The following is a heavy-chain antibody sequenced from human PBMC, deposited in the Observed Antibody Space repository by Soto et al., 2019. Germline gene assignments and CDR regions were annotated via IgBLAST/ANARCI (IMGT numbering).Heavy chain of an antibody. CDR1: GFTFTSYS. J-gene: IGHJ4*02. V-gene: IGHV3-7*03. Sequence: EVQLVESGGGLVQPGGSLRLSCAVPGFTFTSYSMSWVRQAPGEGLEWVVNIQQDGSEKYYVDSVKGRFTISRDNAKNSLYLQMNSLRAEDTAVYYCARDLPGYCTTTDCYSYFDYWGQGTLVTVSS. D-gene: IGHD2-2*02. CDR2: IQQDGSEK. CDR3: ARDLPGYCTTTDCYSYFDY.